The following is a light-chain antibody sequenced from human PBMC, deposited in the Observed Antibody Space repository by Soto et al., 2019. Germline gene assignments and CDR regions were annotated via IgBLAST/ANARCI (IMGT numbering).Light chain of an antibody. CDR2: GAS. V-gene: IGKV3-15*01. J-gene: IGKJ1*01. Sequence: EIVMTQSPATLSVSPGERATLSCRASESVISNLAWYQQRPGQAPRLLIYGASARATGIPARFSGTGSGTEFTLTISNLQSEDFTVYFCQQYSSWPPWTFGQGTKVEIK. CDR3: QQYSSWPPWT. CDR1: ESVISN.